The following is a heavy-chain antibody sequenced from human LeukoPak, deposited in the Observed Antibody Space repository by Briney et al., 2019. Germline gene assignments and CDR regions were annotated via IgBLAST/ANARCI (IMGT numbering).Heavy chain of an antibody. D-gene: IGHD3-22*01. J-gene: IGHJ3*02. CDR3: ARPRYYYDSSGYRQAFDI. V-gene: IGHV1-69*05. CDR1: GGTFSSYA. Sequence: SVKVSCKASGGTFSSYAISWVRQAPGQGLEWMGGIIPIFGTANYAQKFQGRVTMTRDTSISTAYMELSRLRSDDTAVYYCARPRYYYDSSGYRQAFDIWGQGTMVTVSS. CDR2: IIPIFGTA.